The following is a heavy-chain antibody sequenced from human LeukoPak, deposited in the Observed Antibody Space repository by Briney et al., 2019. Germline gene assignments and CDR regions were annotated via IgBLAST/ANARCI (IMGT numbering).Heavy chain of an antibody. CDR2: INHSGST. V-gene: IGHV4-34*01. J-gene: IGHJ4*02. CDR3: ARGFVVYDFWSGYSNGGYFDY. CDR1: GGSFSGYY. D-gene: IGHD3-3*01. Sequence: PSETLSLTCAVYGGSFSGYYWSWIRQPPGKGLEWIGEINHSGSTNYNPSLKSRVTISVDTSKNQFSLKLSSVTAADTAVYYCARGFVVYDFWSGYSNGGYFDYWGQGTLVTVSS.